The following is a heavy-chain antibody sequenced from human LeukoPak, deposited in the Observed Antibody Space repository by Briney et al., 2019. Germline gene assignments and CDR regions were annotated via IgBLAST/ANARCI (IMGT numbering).Heavy chain of an antibody. J-gene: IGHJ4*02. CDR2: ISNSGGSR. V-gene: IGHV3-23*01. D-gene: IGHD1-1*01. CDR1: RFTFSSYA. CDR3: AKGDGATGTAPFDY. Sequence: GRSLRLSCAASRFTFSSYAISWVRQAPGKGLEWVSGISNSGGSRNYADSVKGRFTISRDNSKNTLYLQTNSLRAEDTAVYYCAKGDGATGTAPFDYWGQGTLVTVSS.